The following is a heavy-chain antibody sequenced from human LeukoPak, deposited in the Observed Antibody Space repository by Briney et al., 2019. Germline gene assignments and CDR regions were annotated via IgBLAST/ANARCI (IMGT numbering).Heavy chain of an antibody. D-gene: IGHD6-13*01. CDR1: GGSISSYY. V-gene: IGHV4-59*08. CDR3: TSSSWYQGAFDI. CDR2: IYYSGST. Sequence: PETLSLTCTVSGGSISSYYWSWIRQPPGKGLEWIGYIYYSGSTNYNPSLKSRVTISVDTSKNQFSLKLSSVTAADTAVYYCTSSSWYQGAFDIWGQGTMVTVSS. J-gene: IGHJ3*02.